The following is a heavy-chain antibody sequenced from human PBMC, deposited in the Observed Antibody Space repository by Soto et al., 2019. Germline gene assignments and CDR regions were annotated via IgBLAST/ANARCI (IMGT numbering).Heavy chain of an antibody. J-gene: IGHJ4*02. CDR3: AGCHSDSSVQGYLDS. D-gene: IGHD3-22*01. CDR2: VIPMFPKA. CDR1: GGTFISDA. V-gene: IGHV1-69*06. Sequence: QVRLVQSEAEVKKAGSSVKVSCKASGGTFISDAVTWVRQAPGQGLEWMGVVIPMFPKANYTQKFQGRATIYAENATGTVYMELHSLKSEDTAVYYCAGCHSDSSVQGYLDSWGPGTLVTV.